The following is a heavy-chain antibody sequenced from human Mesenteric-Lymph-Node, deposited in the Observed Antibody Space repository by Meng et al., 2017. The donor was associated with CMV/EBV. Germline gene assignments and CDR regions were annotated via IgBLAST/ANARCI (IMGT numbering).Heavy chain of an antibody. CDR3: ARARENFDY. J-gene: IGHJ4*02. Sequence: GESLKISCAASGFIFSNYWMTWVRQAPGKGLEWVANIKKDGSEKNYLDSVKGRFTISRDNAKNSVYLQMNSLRVEDTSVYYCARARENFDYWGQGTLVTVSS. CDR1: GFIFSNYW. V-gene: IGHV3-7*01. CDR2: IKKDGSEK.